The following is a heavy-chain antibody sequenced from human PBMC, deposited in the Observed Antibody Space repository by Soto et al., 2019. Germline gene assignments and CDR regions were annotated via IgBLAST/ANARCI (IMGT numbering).Heavy chain of an antibody. D-gene: IGHD3-10*01. Sequence: PGESLKISCKGSGYSFTSYWIGWVRQMPGKGLEWMGIIYPGDSDTRYSPSFQGQVTISADKSISTAYLQWSSLKASDTAMYYCARQPVYYYGSGSNYGMDVWGQGTTVTVSS. V-gene: IGHV5-51*01. CDR2: IYPGDSDT. J-gene: IGHJ6*02. CDR3: ARQPVYYYGSGSNYGMDV. CDR1: GYSFTSYW.